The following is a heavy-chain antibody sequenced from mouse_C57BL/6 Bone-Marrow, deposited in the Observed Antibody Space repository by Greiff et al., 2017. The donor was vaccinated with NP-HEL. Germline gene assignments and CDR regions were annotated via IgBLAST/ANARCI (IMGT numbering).Heavy chain of an antibody. CDR1: GFTFSSYG. Sequence: EVKLVESGGDLVKPGGSLKLSCAASGFTFSSYGMSWVRQTPDKRLEWVATISSGGSYTYYPDSVKGRFTISRDNAKNTLYLQMSSLKSEDTAMYYCARHSKYAMDYWGQGTSVTVSS. CDR3: ARHSKYAMDY. V-gene: IGHV5-6*01. CDR2: ISSGGSYT. D-gene: IGHD2-5*01. J-gene: IGHJ4*01.